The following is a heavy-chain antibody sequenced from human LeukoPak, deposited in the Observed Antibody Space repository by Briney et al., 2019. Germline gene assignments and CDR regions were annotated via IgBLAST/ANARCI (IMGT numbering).Heavy chain of an antibody. Sequence: GESLRLSCAASGFTFSNYVMIWVRQAPGKGLEWVSGITASGDSTCYADSVKGRFTMSRDNSRDTVYLQMNSLRVDDTAVYYCARRDNVVVVSASDYWGQGTLVTVSS. CDR3: ARRDNVVVVSASDY. V-gene: IGHV3-23*01. J-gene: IGHJ4*02. CDR2: ITASGDST. CDR1: GFTFSNYV. D-gene: IGHD2-15*01.